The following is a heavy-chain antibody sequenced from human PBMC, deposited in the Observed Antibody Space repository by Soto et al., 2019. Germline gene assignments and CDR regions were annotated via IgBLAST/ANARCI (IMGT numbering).Heavy chain of an antibody. CDR1: GGTFSTYA. D-gene: IGHD4-4*01. V-gene: IGHV1-69*18. J-gene: IGHJ6*02. Sequence: QVQLVQSGAEVKKPGSSVTVSCKLSGGTFSTYAISWVRQAPGLGLEWMGRVIPLIGTSNYAQKFKGRVTITADESTSTVYLEVTSLRSEDTAVYYCASVVMTPVPASFSYGMDVWGQGTAVTVS. CDR2: VIPLIGTS. CDR3: ASVVMTPVPASFSYGMDV.